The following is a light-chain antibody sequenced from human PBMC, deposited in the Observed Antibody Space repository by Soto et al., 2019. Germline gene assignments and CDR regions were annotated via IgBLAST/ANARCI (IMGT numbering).Light chain of an antibody. J-gene: IGKJ4*01. CDR3: QQRSNWPST. CDR2: DAS. CDR1: QSVSSY. V-gene: IGKV3-11*01. Sequence: EIVLTQSPATLSLSPGERATLSCRASQSVSSYLAWYQQKPGQAPRLLIYDASNRATGIPARFSGSGSGTDFTLIITSLEPEDFAVYYCQQRSNWPSTFGGGTKVEIK.